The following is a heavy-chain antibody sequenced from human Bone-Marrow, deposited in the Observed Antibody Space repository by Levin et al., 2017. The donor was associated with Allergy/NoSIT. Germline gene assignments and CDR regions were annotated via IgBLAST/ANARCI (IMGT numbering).Heavy chain of an antibody. CDR1: GDRVSNNNAA. CDR3: VRDWHGFDR. V-gene: IGHV6-1*01. J-gene: IGHJ4*02. Sequence: SQTLSLTCAISGDRVSNNNAAWNWIRQSPSRGLEWLGRTYYRSKWFNDYALSVKSRITINPDTSKNQFSLQMNSLTPEDTAVYYCVRDWHGFDRWGQGTLVTVSS. CDR2: TYYRSKWFN.